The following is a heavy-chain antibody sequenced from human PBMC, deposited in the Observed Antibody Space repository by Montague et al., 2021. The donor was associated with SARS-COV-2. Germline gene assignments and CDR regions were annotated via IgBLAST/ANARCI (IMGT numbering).Heavy chain of an antibody. D-gene: IGHD3-22*01. CDR2: IYYSGST. CDR1: GGSISSSSYY. Sequence: SETLSLTCTVSGGSISSSSYYWGRIRQPPGKGLEWIGSIYYSGSTYYNPSLKSRVTISVDTSKNQFSLKLSSVTAADTAAYHCASPTYYYVSSGSDAFDIWGQGTMVTVSS. CDR3: ASPTYYYVSSGSDAFDI. V-gene: IGHV4-39*01. J-gene: IGHJ3*02.